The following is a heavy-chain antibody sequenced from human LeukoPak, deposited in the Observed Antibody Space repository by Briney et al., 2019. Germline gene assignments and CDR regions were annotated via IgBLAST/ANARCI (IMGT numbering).Heavy chain of an antibody. CDR3: AKGRYCSGGSCYPAYFQH. D-gene: IGHD2-15*01. Sequence: GGSLRLSCAASGFTFSSYGMHWVRQAPGKGLEWVAFIRDDGSNKYYADSVKGRFTISRDNSKNTLYLQMNSLRAEDTAVYYCAKGRYCSGGSCYPAYFQHWGQGTLVTVSS. V-gene: IGHV3-30*02. J-gene: IGHJ1*01. CDR2: IRDDGSNK. CDR1: GFTFSSYG.